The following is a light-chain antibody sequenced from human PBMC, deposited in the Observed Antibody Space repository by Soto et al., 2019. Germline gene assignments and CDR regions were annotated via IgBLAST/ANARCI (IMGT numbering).Light chain of an antibody. Sequence: EMVLTPSPATLSLSTGASSTLSCRASQSVSSNLAWHQQKPGQAPRILMYDASTKATGISARFSGSGSGTEFTLTISSLQSEDFAVYYCQQYHNWPITFGQGTRLEIK. CDR3: QQYHNWPIT. CDR2: DAS. J-gene: IGKJ5*01. V-gene: IGKV3-15*01. CDR1: QSVSSN.